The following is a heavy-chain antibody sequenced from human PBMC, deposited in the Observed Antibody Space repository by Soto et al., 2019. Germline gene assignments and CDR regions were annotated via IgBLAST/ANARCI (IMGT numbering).Heavy chain of an antibody. CDR3: AKVVTMVRGVIRPNWFDP. D-gene: IGHD3-10*01. CDR1: GFTFISYA. V-gene: IGHV3-23*01. CDR2: ISGSGGST. J-gene: IGHJ5*02. Sequence: WGSLRLSCAASGFTFISYAMIFFRQSALKWLEWVSAISGSGGSTYYADSVKGRFTISRDNSKNTLYLQMNSLRAEDTAVYYCAKVVTMVRGVIRPNWFDPWGQGTLVTVSS.